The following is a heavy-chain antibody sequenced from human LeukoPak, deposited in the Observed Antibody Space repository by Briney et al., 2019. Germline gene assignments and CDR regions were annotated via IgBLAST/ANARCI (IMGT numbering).Heavy chain of an antibody. CDR2: IKRDGSEK. D-gene: IGHD3-10*01. CDR1: GFTFSSYW. V-gene: IGHV3-7*05. CDR3: ARARDYGSGKANAFDI. Sequence: GGSLRLSCAASGFTFSSYWMSWVRQAPGKGLEWVANIKRDGSEKYYVDSVKGRSTISGDNAENSLYLQMNSLRAEDTAVYYCARARDYGSGKANAFDIWGQGTMVTVSS. J-gene: IGHJ3*02.